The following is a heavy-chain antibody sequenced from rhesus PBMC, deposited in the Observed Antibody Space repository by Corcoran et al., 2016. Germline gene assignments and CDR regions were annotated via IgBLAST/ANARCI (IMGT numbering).Heavy chain of an antibody. J-gene: IGHJ4*01. D-gene: IGHD3-16*01. CDR3: ARGGYYSGSYYHSFDY. Sequence: QVQLQESGPGLVKPSETLSLTCAVSGASISSSWWSWIRQPPGKGLEWIGEINGNNGSTYVNPSIKILVSISTDASKNQLTRIVNSGTAADTAVYYCARGGYYSGSYYHSFDYWGQGVLVTVSS. CDR2: INGNNGST. V-gene: IGHV4-80*01. CDR1: GASISSSW.